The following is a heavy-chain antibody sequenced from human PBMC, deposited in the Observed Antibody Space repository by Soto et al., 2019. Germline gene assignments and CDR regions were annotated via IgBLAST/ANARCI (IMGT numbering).Heavy chain of an antibody. CDR3: ARHVMGQLLNFDY. CDR1: GGSISNYY. J-gene: IGHJ4*02. D-gene: IGHD6-6*01. Sequence: QVQLQESGPGLVKPSETLSLTCTVSGGSISNYYWSWIRQPPGKGLEWIGYIYYSGTTNYNPSLKSRITMSVDTSKNQFSLKLSSVTAADPAVYYCARHVMGQLLNFDYWGQGTLVTVSS. CDR2: IYYSGTT. V-gene: IGHV4-59*08.